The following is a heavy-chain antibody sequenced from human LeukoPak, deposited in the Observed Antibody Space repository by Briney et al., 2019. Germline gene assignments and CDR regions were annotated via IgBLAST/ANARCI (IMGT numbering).Heavy chain of an antibody. CDR3: ARKATTGPTKAAFDI. Sequence: SETLSLTCAVSGYSISSSNYWAWIRQPPGKGLEWIGHIYYSGSIYYNPSLKSRVTMPVDTSKNQFSLKLSSVTAVDTAVYYCARKATTGPTKAAFDIWGQGTMVTVSS. CDR1: GYSISSSNY. J-gene: IGHJ3*02. V-gene: IGHV4-28*05. CDR2: IYYSGSI. D-gene: IGHD4-17*01.